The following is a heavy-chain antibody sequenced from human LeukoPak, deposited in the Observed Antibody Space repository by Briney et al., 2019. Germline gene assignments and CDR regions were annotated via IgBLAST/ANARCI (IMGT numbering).Heavy chain of an antibody. CDR3: ASTVTTVYYYYGMDV. D-gene: IGHD4-11*01. CDR1: GGSFSGYY. CDR2: INHSGNT. V-gene: IGHV4-34*01. Sequence: SETLSLTCAVYGGSFSGYYWSWIRQPPGKGLGWIGEINHSGNTNYNPCLKSRVTISVDTSKNQFSLKLHSVTAADTAVYYCASTVTTVYYYYGMDVRRQATTVSV. J-gene: IGHJ6*02.